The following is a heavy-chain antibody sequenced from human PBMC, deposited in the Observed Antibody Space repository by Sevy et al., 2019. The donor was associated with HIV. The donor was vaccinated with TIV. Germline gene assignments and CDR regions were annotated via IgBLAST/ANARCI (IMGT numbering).Heavy chain of an antibody. Sequence: ASVKVACKASGYTFTGYYMHWVRQAPGQGLEWMGRINPNSGGTNYAQKFQGRVTMTRETSISTAYMELSRLRSDDTAVYYCARGIAAAGGNAFDIWGQGTMVTVSS. V-gene: IGHV1-2*06. CDR1: GYTFTGYY. D-gene: IGHD6-13*01. CDR3: ARGIAAAGGNAFDI. J-gene: IGHJ3*02. CDR2: INPNSGGT.